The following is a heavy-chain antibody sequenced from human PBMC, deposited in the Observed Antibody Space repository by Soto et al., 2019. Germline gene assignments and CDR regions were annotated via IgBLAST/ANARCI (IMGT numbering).Heavy chain of an antibody. CDR1: GLRFDAYG. CDR3: ARDGSGGDWRYFDY. Sequence: QVQLVDSGGGVVQPGRSLRLSCVASGLRFDAYGFHWVRQAPGKGLEWVAVVWYDGYTKYYIDSVKGRFTISRDDSKNTVYLQMNSLRAEDTAVYYCARDGSGGDWRYFDYWGQGTPVTVSS. V-gene: IGHV3-33*01. CDR2: VWYDGYTK. D-gene: IGHD2-21*02. J-gene: IGHJ4*02.